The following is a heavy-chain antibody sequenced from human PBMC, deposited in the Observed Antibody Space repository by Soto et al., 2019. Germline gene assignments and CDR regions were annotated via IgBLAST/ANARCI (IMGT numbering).Heavy chain of an antibody. CDR2: IRSKAYGGTT. Sequence: GGSLRLSCTASGFTFGDYAMSWFRQAPGKGLEWVGFIRSKAYGGTTEYAASVKGRFTISRDDSKSIAYLQMNSLKTEDTAVYYCTRERYYDSSGYYSLHPFDYWGQGTLVTVSS. V-gene: IGHV3-49*03. D-gene: IGHD3-22*01. CDR3: TRERYYDSSGYYSLHPFDY. J-gene: IGHJ4*02. CDR1: GFTFGDYA.